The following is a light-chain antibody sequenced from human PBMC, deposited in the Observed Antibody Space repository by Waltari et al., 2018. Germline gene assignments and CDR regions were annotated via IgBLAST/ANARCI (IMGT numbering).Light chain of an antibody. Sequence: EIVLTQPPGTLSLSPGERATLSCRASQTVRTTYLAWYQQKPGQAPTLLIYGASSRATGIPDRFSGSGSGTDFSLAISSLGPEDFAVYYCQQYDISPLTFGGGTKVEIK. CDR2: GAS. J-gene: IGKJ4*01. V-gene: IGKV3-20*01. CDR1: QTVRTTY. CDR3: QQYDISPLT.